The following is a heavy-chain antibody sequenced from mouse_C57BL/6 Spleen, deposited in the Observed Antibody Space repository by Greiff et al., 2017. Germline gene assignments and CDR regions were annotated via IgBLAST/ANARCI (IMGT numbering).Heavy chain of an antibody. J-gene: IGHJ4*01. CDR1: GYAFSSYW. V-gene: IGHV1-80*01. CDR2: IYPGGGDT. Sequence: QVQLQQSGAELVKPGASVKISCKASGYAFSSYWMTWVKQRPGKGLEWIGQIYPGGGDTNYNGKFKGKATLTADKSSSTAYMQLSSLTSEDSAVYFCARHLYYGSSYRYYSMDYWGQGTTVTVSS. D-gene: IGHD1-1*01. CDR3: ARHLYYGSSYRYYSMDY.